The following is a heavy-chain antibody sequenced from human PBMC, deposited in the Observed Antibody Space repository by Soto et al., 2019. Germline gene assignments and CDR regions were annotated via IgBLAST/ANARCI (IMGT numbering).Heavy chain of an antibody. J-gene: IGHJ3*02. D-gene: IGHD7-27*01. Sequence: GGSLRLSCAASGFTFSSYAMHWVRQAPGKGLEWVAVISYDGSNKYYADSVTGRFTISRDNSKNTLYLQMNSLRAEDTAVYYCARGGLGLYDAFDIWGQGTMVTVSS. CDR2: ISYDGSNK. V-gene: IGHV3-30*04. CDR3: ARGGLGLYDAFDI. CDR1: GFTFSSYA.